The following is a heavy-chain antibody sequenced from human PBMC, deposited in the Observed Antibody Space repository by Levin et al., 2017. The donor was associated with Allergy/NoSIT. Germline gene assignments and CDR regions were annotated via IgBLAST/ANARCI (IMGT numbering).Heavy chain of an antibody. CDR2: INHSGST. CDR3: ARGPPPLRYFDWYDY. V-gene: IGHV4-34*01. D-gene: IGHD3-9*01. J-gene: IGHJ4*02. CDR1: GGSFSGYY. Sequence: SQTLSLTCAVYGGSFSGYYWSWIRQPPGKGLEWIGEINHSGSTNYNPSLKSRVTISVDTSKNQFSLKLSSVTAADTAVYYCARGPPPLRYFDWYDYWGQGTLVTVSS.